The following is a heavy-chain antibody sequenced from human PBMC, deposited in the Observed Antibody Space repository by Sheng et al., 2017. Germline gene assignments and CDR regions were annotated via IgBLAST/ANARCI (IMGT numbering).Heavy chain of an antibody. CDR1: GGSISGSDYS. CDR2: VYYTGTT. Sequence: QKQLQESGPGLVKPSETLSLTCTVSGGSISGSDYSWAWIRQPPGKTLELIGSVYYTGTTHYDPSLESRVTVSVDTSKNQFYLKVTSMTAADAAVYYCARDMRVAARPVLDSWGQGSPGHRLL. V-gene: IGHV4-39*07. D-gene: IGHD6-6*01. CDR3: ARDMRVAARPVLDS. J-gene: IGHJ4*02.